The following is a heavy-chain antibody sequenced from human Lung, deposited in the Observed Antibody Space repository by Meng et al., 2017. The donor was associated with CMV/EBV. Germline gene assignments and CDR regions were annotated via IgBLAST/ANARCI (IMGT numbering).Heavy chain of an antibody. CDR2: IAYISVT. J-gene: IGHJ3*02. CDR3: ARVGSGSYWGPHDAFDI. Sequence: SVNSGSYQCSWVRQPPGKGLRWIGDIAYISVTNYNPVLKSRVIISSNTSKHQFSLQLTSVTATDTAMYFCARVGSGSYWGPHDAFDIWGQGSMVTVSS. D-gene: IGHD1-26*01. V-gene: IGHV4-61*01. CDR1: SVNSGSYQ.